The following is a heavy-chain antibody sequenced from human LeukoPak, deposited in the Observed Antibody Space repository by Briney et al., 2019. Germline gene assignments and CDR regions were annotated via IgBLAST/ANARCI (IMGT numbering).Heavy chain of an antibody. V-gene: IGHV4-59*01. CDR1: GGSISSYY. CDR2: IYYSGST. Sequence: SETLSLTCTVSGGSISSYYWSWIRQPPGKGLEWLGYIYYSGSTNYNPSLKSRVTISVDTSKNQFSLKLSSVTAADTAVYYCARAGDYGDYQGWFDPWGQGTLVTVSS. J-gene: IGHJ5*02. D-gene: IGHD4-17*01. CDR3: ARAGDYGDYQGWFDP.